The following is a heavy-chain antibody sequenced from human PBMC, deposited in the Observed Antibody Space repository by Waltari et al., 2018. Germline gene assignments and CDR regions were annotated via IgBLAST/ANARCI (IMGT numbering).Heavy chain of an antibody. CDR3: AEAGLYVRDYYYDYSMGV. J-gene: IGHJ6*02. CDR2: SSGSCAAI. CDR1: GFTFSSYA. Sequence: EVQLLESGGGLVQPGGSLRLSCAASGFTFSSYAMSWVRQAPGKGLEWVSSSSGSCAAIYYADSVKGRFTISRDNSKNTLYLQMISLRAEDTAVYYCAEAGLYVRDYYYDYSMGVWGQGTTVTVSS. V-gene: IGHV3-23*01. D-gene: IGHD3-16*01.